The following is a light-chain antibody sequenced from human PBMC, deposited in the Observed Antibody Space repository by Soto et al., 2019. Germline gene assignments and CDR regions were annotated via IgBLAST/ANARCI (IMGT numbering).Light chain of an antibody. CDR1: ESVSTN. Sequence: EIEMTQSPATLSLAPGERVTLSCRASESVSTNLAWYQQKAGQAPRLLIYGASTRATGIPARFSGSGSGTEFTLTISSLQSEDFAVYYCQQYSISPITFGQGTRLEIK. CDR2: GAS. J-gene: IGKJ5*01. CDR3: QQYSISPIT. V-gene: IGKV3-15*01.